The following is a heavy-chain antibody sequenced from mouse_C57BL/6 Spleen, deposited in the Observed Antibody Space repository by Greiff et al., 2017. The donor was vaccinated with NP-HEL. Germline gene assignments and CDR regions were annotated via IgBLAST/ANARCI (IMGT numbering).Heavy chain of an antibody. CDR3: ARDYGKISYDFDY. CDR1: GFTFSDYG. CDR2: ISSGSSTI. Sequence: EVQLVESGGGLVKPGGSLKLSCAASGFTFSDYGMHWVRQAPEKVLEWVAYISSGSSTIYYADTVKGRFTISRDNAKNTLFLQMTSPRSEDTAMYYWARDYGKISYDFDYWGQGTTLTVSS. D-gene: IGHD2-1*01. J-gene: IGHJ2*01. V-gene: IGHV5-17*01.